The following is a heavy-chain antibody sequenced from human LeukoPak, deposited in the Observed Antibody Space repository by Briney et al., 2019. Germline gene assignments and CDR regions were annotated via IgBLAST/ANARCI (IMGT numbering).Heavy chain of an antibody. CDR1: GYTFTGYY. CDR3: VRERDYGDRYNWFDP. V-gene: IGHV1-2*02. D-gene: IGHD4-17*01. Sequence: ASVKVSCKASGYTFTGYYMHWVRQAPGQGLEWMGWINPNSGGTNYAQKFQGRVTMTRDTSISTAYMELSRLRSDDTAVYYCVRERDYGDRYNWFDPWGQGTLVTVSS. J-gene: IGHJ5*02. CDR2: INPNSGGT.